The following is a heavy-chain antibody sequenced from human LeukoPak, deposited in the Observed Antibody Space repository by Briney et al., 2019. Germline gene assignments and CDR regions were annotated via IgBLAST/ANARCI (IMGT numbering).Heavy chain of an antibody. J-gene: IGHJ6*02. D-gene: IGHD2-15*01. CDR2: ISYDGSNK. CDR3: AGGCGGGSCYSSYYYYGMDV. V-gene: IGHV3-30*03. CDR1: GFTFSSYG. Sequence: GGSLRLSCAASGFTFSSYGMRWVRQAPGKGLEWVAVISYDGSNKYYADSVKGRFTISRDNSKNTLYLQMNSLRAEDTAVYYCAGGCGGGSCYSSYYYYGMDVWGQGTTVTVSS.